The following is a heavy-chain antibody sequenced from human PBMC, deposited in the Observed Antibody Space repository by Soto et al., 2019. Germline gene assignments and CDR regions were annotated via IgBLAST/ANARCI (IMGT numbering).Heavy chain of an antibody. V-gene: IGHV1-18*04. CDR2: ISAYTGNT. J-gene: IGHJ6*02. Sequence: ASVKVSCKASGYTFTSYGISWVRQAPGQGLERMGWISAYTGNTNYAQKLQGRVTMTTDTSTSTAYMELRSLRSDDTAVYYCAGDSSSSSGGYYYYYGMDVWGQGTTVTVSS. CDR1: GYTFTSYG. CDR3: AGDSSSSSGGYYYYYGMDV. D-gene: IGHD6-6*01.